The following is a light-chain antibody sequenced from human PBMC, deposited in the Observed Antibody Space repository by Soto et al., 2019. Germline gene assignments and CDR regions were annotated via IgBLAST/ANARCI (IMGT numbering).Light chain of an antibody. CDR2: GAS. V-gene: IGKV3-20*01. J-gene: IGKJ3*01. Sequence: EIVLTQSPGTLSLSPGERATLSCRASQSVSSSYLAWYQQKPGQAPRLLIYGASSRATGIPDRFSGSGSGTAFTLTISRLEPEYFAVYYCQQYGSSPSTFGPGTKVDIK. CDR1: QSVSSSY. CDR3: QQYGSSPST.